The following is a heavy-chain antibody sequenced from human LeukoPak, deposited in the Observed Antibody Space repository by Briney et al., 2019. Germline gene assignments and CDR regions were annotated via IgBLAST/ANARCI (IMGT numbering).Heavy chain of an antibody. CDR2: IRSKANSYAT. V-gene: IGHV3-73*01. Sequence: PGGSLKLSCAASGFTFSGSAMHWVRQAPGKGLEWVGRIRSKANSYATAYAASVKGRFTISRDDSKNTAYLQMNSLKTEDTAVYYCTRLGSGSYYPIDYWGQGTLVTVSS. J-gene: IGHJ4*02. CDR1: GFTFSGSA. CDR3: TRLGSGSYYPIDY. D-gene: IGHD3-10*01.